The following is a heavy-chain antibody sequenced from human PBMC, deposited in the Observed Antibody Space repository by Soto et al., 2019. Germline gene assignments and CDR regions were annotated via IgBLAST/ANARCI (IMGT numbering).Heavy chain of an antibody. J-gene: IGHJ4*02. CDR3: GRTSPAGQYY. Sequence: QITLKESGPTLVKPTQTLTLTCTFSGFSLSTSGMGVGWLRQPPGKALEWLALVYWDDDKRYTTYLGSRLTVTEYTSNNRVVLTMTNMDPVDTAPYYGGRTSPAGQYYWGQGTLVTVSS. CDR2: VYWDDDK. D-gene: IGHD2-2*01. CDR1: GFSLSTSGMG. V-gene: IGHV2-5*02.